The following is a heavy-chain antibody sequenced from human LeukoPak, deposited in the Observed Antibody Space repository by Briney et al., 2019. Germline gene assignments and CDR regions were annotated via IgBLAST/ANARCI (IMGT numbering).Heavy chain of an antibody. CDR3: ARDQALIAFDY. CDR1: GGSISSYY. J-gene: IGHJ4*02. Sequence: PSETLSLTCTVSGGSISSYYWSWIRQPPGKGLEWIGYIYYSGSTNYNPSLKSRVTISVDTSKNQFSLKLSSVTAADTAVYYCARDQALIAFDYWGQGTLVTVSS. CDR2: IYYSGST. V-gene: IGHV4-59*12.